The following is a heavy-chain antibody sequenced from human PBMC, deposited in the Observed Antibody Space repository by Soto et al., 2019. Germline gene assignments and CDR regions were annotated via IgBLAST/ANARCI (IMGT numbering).Heavy chain of an antibody. J-gene: IGHJ6*02. Sequence: GWSLRLSCAASGFTFSNAWMNWARQAPGKGLEWVGRNKSKTDGGTTDYTAPVKGRFTISRDNSKNTLYLQMNSLRAEDTAVYYCARDFYDSSGYYSGDYYYYGMDVWGQGTTVTVSS. CDR1: GFTFSNAW. D-gene: IGHD3-22*01. CDR3: ARDFYDSSGYYSGDYYYYGMDV. V-gene: IGHV3-15*07. CDR2: NKSKTDGGTT.